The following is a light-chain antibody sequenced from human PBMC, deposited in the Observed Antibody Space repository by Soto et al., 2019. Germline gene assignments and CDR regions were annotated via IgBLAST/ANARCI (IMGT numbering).Light chain of an antibody. J-gene: IGLJ1*01. CDR1: RSNVGTNL. V-gene: IGLV1-44*01. CDR3: AVWDDGLNGYV. Sequence: QSVLTQPPSASGTPGQRVTISCSGRRSNVGTNLVNWYQQLPGTAPKLLIYAHIQRPSGVPDRFSGPTSGTSASLAISGLQSEDEADYYCAVWDDGLNGYVFGTGTKV. CDR2: AHI.